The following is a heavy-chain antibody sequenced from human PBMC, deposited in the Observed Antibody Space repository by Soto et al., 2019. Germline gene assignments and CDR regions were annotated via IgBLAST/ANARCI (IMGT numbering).Heavy chain of an antibody. V-gene: IGHV4-59*01. CDR1: GVSISSYY. CDR3: ARLVSGSEDY. Sequence: SETLSLTCTVSGVSISSYYWSRIRQPPGKGLEWIGYIYYSGSTNYNPSLKSRVTISVDTSKNQFSLKLSSVTAADTAVYYCARLVSGSEDYWGQGTLVTVSS. J-gene: IGHJ4*02. CDR2: IYYSGST. D-gene: IGHD3-10*01.